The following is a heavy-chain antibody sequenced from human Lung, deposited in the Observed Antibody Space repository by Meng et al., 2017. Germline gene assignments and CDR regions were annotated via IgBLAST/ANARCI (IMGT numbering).Heavy chain of an antibody. V-gene: IGHV3-74*01. J-gene: IGHJ1*01. CDR2: INRDGTKP. D-gene: IGHD1-1*01. CDR3: TNDRLNH. Sequence: VPLVASGGGLLPPGASLRLSCADSGFTFTDPWMHGVRQGPGKGLVCVSRINRDGTKPTYADSVKGRFTISRDNAKNTLYLQMNNLRAEDTAFYYCTNDRLNHWGQGALVTVSS. CDR1: GFTFTDPW.